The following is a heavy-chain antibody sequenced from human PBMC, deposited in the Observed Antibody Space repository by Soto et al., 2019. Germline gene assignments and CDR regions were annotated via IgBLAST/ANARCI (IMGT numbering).Heavy chain of an antibody. CDR3: ARVDSGSYYLYFDY. Sequence: GGSLRLSCAASGFTVSSNYMSWVRQAPGKGLEWVSVIYSGGSTYYADSVKGRFTISRDNSKNTLYLQMNSLRAEDTAVYYCARVDSGSYYLYFDYWGQGTLVTVSS. CDR2: IYSGGST. CDR1: GFTVSSNY. V-gene: IGHV3-53*01. D-gene: IGHD1-26*01. J-gene: IGHJ4*02.